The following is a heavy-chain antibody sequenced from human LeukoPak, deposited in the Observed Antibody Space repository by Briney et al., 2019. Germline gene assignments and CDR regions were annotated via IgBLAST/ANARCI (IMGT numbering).Heavy chain of an antibody. CDR2: IYYSGST. V-gene: IGHV4-39*01. CDR3: ARHTWQWLPFDG. J-gene: IGHJ4*02. Sequence: SETLSLTCTVSGGSISSSSYYWGWIRQPPGKGLEWIGSIYYSGSTYYNPSLKSRVTISVDTSKNQFSLKLSSVTAADTAVYYCARHTWQWLPFDGWGQGTQVTISS. D-gene: IGHD5-12*01. CDR1: GGSISSSSYY.